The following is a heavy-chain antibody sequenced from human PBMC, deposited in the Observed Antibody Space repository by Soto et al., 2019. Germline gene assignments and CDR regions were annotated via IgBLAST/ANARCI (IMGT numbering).Heavy chain of an antibody. J-gene: IGHJ4*02. CDR1: GFNFGIYA. D-gene: IGHD3-10*01. Sequence: GGSLRLSCAVSGFNFGIYAMHWVRQAPGKGLEYVSAISGNGGTIHYANSVKGRFIVSRDNSKNTLYLQMGSLRAEDMAVYYCAREVIRGVTDYWGQGTLVTVSS. V-gene: IGHV3-64*01. CDR3: AREVIRGVTDY. CDR2: ISGNGGTI.